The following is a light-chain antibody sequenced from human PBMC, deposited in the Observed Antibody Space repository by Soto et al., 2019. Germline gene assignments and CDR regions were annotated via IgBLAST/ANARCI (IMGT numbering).Light chain of an antibody. CDR2: LNSDGSH. V-gene: IGLV4-69*01. J-gene: IGLJ2*01. Sequence: QLVLTQSPSASASLGASVKLTCTLSSGHTNYAIAWHQQQPEKGPRFLMKLNSDGSHRKGDGIPDRFSGSSSGAERYLTISSLQSEDEADYYCQTWDTGMVFGGGTKLTVL. CDR3: QTWDTGMV. CDR1: SGHTNYA.